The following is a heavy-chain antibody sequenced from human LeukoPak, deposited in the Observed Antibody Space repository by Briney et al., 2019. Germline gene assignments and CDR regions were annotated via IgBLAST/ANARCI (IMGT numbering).Heavy chain of an antibody. CDR1: GFTFSSYS. J-gene: IGHJ5*02. V-gene: IGHV3-21*01. Sequence: GGSLRLSCAASGFTFSSYSMNWVRQAPGKGLEWVSSISSSSSYIYYADSVKGRFTISRENAKNSLYLQMNSLRAEDTAVYYCARAWGYGEYAGNWFDPWGQGTLVTVSS. CDR3: ARAWGYGEYAGNWFDP. D-gene: IGHD4-17*01. CDR2: ISSSSSYI.